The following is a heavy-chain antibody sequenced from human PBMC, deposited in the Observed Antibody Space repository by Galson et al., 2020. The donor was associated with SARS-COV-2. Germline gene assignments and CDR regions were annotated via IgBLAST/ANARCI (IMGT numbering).Heavy chain of an antibody. CDR2: IGTERDT. V-gene: IGHV3-13*01. Sequence: GESLKISCAASGFTFGSYDMHWVRQATGKGPEWLSCIGTERDTFYPGSVKGRFTISRENAKNSIYLQINSLTAGDTGVYYCARGRGYYFDYWGQGTLVTVSS. J-gene: IGHJ4*02. CDR1: GFTFGSYD. D-gene: IGHD3-10*01. CDR3: ARGRGYYFDY.